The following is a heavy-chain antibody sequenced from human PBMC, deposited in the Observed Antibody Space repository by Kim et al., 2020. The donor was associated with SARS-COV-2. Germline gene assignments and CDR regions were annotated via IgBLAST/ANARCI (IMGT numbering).Heavy chain of an antibody. CDR3: AREGAITIFGVVIKGYYYYGMDV. Sequence: ASVKVSCKASGYTFTNFGISWVRQAPGQGLEWMGWISAYNGNTNYAQKLQGRVTMTTDTSTSTVHMELRSLRSDDTAVYYCAREGAITIFGVVIKGYYYYGMDVWGQGTTVTVSS. CDR2: ISAYNGNT. J-gene: IGHJ6*02. CDR1: GYTFTNFG. V-gene: IGHV1-18*01. D-gene: IGHD3-3*01.